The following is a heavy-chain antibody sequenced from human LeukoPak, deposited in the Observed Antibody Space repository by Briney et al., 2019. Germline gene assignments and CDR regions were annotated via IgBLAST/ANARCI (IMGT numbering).Heavy chain of an antibody. CDR3: ARRKQFPTVHYYYYYGMDV. Sequence: SQTLSLTCTVSGGSISSGGYYWSWIRQPPGKGLEWIGYIYHSGSTYYNPSLKSRVTISVDRSKNQFSLKLSSVTAADTAVYYCARRKQFPTVHYYYYYGMDVWGQGTTVTVSS. CDR2: IYHSGST. J-gene: IGHJ6*02. D-gene: IGHD6-19*01. V-gene: IGHV4-30-2*01. CDR1: GGSISSGGYY.